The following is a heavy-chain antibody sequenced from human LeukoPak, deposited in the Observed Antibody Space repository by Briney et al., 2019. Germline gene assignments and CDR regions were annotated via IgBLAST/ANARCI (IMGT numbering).Heavy chain of an antibody. Sequence: SGGSLRLSCAASGFSFSSYAMSWVRQAPGKGLEWVSSIYAGSNTYYADSVEGRFTISRDNSKNTLYLRMNSLRADDTAVYYCTQTGGPNAIHPHNWGQGTLVTVSS. CDR1: GFSFSSYA. V-gene: IGHV3-23*03. CDR2: IYAGSNT. D-gene: IGHD2-8*01. CDR3: TQTGGPNAIHPHN. J-gene: IGHJ4*02.